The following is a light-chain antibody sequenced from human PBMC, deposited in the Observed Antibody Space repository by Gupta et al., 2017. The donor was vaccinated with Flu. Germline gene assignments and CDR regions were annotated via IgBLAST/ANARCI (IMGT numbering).Light chain of an antibody. CDR1: SSNIGNNY. V-gene: IGLV1-51*02. J-gene: IGLJ3*02. CDR3: GTWDNSLTAGV. Sequence: SVLTQPPSVSAAPGQKVTISCSGSSSNIGNNYVSWYQQLPGTAPKLLIYESNRRPSGIPDRFSGSKSGTSATLGINGLQTGDEADYYCGTWDNSLTAGVFGGGTKLTVL. CDR2: ESN.